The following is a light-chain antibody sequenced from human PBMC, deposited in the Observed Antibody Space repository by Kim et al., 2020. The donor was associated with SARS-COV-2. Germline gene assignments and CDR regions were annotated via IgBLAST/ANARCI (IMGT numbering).Light chain of an antibody. CDR3: CSYAGSSTHV. CDR1: RSDVGSYNL. CDR2: EVS. V-gene: IGLV2-23*02. J-gene: IGLJ1*01. Sequence: QSALTQPASVSGSPGQSITISCTGTRSDVGSYNLVSWYQHHPGKAPKLMIYEVSKRPSGVSNRFSGSKSGNTASLTISGLQAEDEADYYCCSYAGSSTHVFGSGTKVTVL.